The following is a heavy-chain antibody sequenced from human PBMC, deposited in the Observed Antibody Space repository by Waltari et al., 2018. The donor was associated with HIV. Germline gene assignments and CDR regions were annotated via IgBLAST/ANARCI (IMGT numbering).Heavy chain of an antibody. D-gene: IGHD3-3*01. CDR3: ARTSHEVRFLEWLSNRLAFDI. V-gene: IGHV4-34*01. Sequence: QVQLQQWGAGLLKPSETLSLTCAVYGGSFSTYYWSWIRQPPGKGLEWIGEINHGGSTNYNPSLKSRVTISVDTSKNQFSLKLRSVTAADTAVYYCARTSHEVRFLEWLSNRLAFDIWGQGTMVTVSS. J-gene: IGHJ3*02. CDR1: GGSFSTYY. CDR2: INHGGST.